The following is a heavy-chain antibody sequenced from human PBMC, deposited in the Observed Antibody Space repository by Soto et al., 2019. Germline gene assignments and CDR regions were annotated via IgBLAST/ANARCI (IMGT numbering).Heavy chain of an antibody. CDR3: ATWHLREHAYDI. Sequence: PGGSLRLSCAASGFTFSSYWMHWVRQAPGKGLVWVSRINSDGTYYADSVKGRFTTSGDSSKTIVYLQMNSLRPEDTAVYYCATWHLREHAYDIWGQGTAVTVSS. V-gene: IGHV3-74*01. CDR2: INSDGT. D-gene: IGHD4-17*01. CDR1: GFTFSSYW. J-gene: IGHJ3*02.